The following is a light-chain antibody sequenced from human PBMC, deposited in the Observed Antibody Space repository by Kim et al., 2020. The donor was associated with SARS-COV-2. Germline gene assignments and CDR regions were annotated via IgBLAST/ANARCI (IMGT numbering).Light chain of an antibody. CDR3: QTSGEGIRV. Sequence: SIKRTCTLSSGHSNTAIAWHQRQPEKGPRFLMKINNDGSHDKGDGIPDRFSGSSSGAERYLSISRLHSEDEADYYCQTSGEGIRVIGAWTRLTVL. V-gene: IGLV4-69*01. CDR2: INNDGSH. CDR1: SGHSNTA. J-gene: IGLJ3*02.